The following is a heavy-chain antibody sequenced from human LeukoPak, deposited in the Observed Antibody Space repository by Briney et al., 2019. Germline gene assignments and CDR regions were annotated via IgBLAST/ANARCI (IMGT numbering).Heavy chain of an antibody. Sequence: GGSLRLSCAASGFTFSSYSMNWVRQAPGKGLEWVSSISSSSSYIYYADSVKGRFTISRDNAKNSLYLQMNSLRAEDTAVYYCARDRWELLGFDYWGQGTLVTVSS. CDR3: ARDRWELLGFDY. V-gene: IGHV3-21*01. J-gene: IGHJ4*02. CDR2: ISSSSSYI. D-gene: IGHD1-26*01. CDR1: GFTFSSYS.